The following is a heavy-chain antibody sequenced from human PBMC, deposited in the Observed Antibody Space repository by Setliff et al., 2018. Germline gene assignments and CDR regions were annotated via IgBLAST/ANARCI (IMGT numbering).Heavy chain of an antibody. CDR2: ITSSSSTI. J-gene: IGHJ6*03. CDR3: ARVIYFYYMDV. CDR1: GFIVSNYH. V-gene: IGHV3-48*01. Sequence: GGSLRLSCAASGFIVSNYHMNWVRQAPGKGLEWVSYITSSSSTIDYADSVKGRFTISRDDAKNSLYLQMNSLRAEDTAVYYCARVIYFYYMDVWGKGTTVTVSS.